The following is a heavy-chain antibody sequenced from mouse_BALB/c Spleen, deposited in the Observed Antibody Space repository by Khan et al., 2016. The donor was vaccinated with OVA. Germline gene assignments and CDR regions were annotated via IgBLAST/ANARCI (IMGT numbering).Heavy chain of an antibody. Sequence: VQLQESGPGLVAPSQSLTITCTASGFSLTSYGVHWVRQPPGKGLEWLGVIWAGGSTNYNSALMSRLSISKDNSKSQDFLQMNRPQTDDTAMYYCGRLEDIWGQGTTLTVSS. CDR2: IWAGGST. CDR3: GRLEDI. CDR1: GFSLTSYG. J-gene: IGHJ2*01. V-gene: IGHV2-9*02. D-gene: IGHD1-3*01.